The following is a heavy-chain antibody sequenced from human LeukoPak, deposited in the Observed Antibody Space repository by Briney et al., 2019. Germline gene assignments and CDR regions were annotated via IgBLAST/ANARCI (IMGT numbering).Heavy chain of an antibody. Sequence: SETLSLTCTLSGASFSSGEPYWNWIRQSPGKGLEWIGSIHPSGRLYNNPSLESRVTISIDTSKNQFSLKLSSVTAADTAVYYCARDLTGTFDYWGQGTLVTVSS. J-gene: IGHJ4*02. V-gene: IGHV4-31*03. CDR1: GASFSSGEPY. CDR3: ARDLTGTFDY. CDR2: IHPSGRL. D-gene: IGHD7-27*01.